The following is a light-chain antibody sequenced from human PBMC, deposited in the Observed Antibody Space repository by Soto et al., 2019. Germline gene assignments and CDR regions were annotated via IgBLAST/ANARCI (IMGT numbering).Light chain of an antibody. J-gene: IGKJ1*01. CDR3: QKYDSAPWT. Sequence: DIQMTQSPSSLSASVRDRVTITCRASQGISNYLAWYQQKPGKVPKLLIYVASTFQSGVPARFSGSGSGTDFTLTISSLQPEDVATYYCQKYDSAPWTFGQGTKVEIK. V-gene: IGKV1-27*01. CDR1: QGISNY. CDR2: VAS.